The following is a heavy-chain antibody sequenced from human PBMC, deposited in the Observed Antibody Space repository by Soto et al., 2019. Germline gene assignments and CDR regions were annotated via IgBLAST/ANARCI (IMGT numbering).Heavy chain of an antibody. Sequence: GGSLRLSCAASGFTISSYTMTWVRQAPGKGLEWVSSISSRSDIYYADSVKGRFTISRDNAKNSVSLQMNSLRAEDTAVYYCAREYTAWPLAYGLDVWGQGTTVTVSS. CDR2: ISSRSDI. D-gene: IGHD2-2*02. CDR3: AREYTAWPLAYGLDV. CDR1: GFTISSYT. J-gene: IGHJ6*02. V-gene: IGHV3-21*01.